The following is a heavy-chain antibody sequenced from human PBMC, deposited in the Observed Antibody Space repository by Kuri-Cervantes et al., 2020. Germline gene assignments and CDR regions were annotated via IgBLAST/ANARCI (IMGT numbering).Heavy chain of an antibody. CDR1: GFIFSNYG. Sequence: GESLKISCAASGFIFSNYGMLWVRQAPGKGLEWATFIRYDGSFKDYSDSVKGRFSISRDNSKNTLYLQMNSLRDDDTSIYYCVRLGNAFDLWGQGTKVTVSS. V-gene: IGHV3-30*02. J-gene: IGHJ3*01. D-gene: IGHD3-16*01. CDR2: IRYDGSFK. CDR3: VRLGNAFDL.